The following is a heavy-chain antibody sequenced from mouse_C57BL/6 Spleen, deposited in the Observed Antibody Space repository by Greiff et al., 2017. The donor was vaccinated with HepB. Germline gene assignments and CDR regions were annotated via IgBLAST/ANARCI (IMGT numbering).Heavy chain of an antibody. J-gene: IGHJ4*01. CDR1: GYTFTSYG. Sequence: QVQLQQSGAELARPGASVKLSCKASGYTFTSYGISWVKQRTGQGLEWIGEIYPRSGNTYYNEKFKGKATLTADKSSSTAYMELRSLTSEDSAVYFCARSAYGSSYGAMDDWGQGTSVTVSS. V-gene: IGHV1-81*01. CDR3: ARSAYGSSYGAMDD. CDR2: IYPRSGNT. D-gene: IGHD1-1*01.